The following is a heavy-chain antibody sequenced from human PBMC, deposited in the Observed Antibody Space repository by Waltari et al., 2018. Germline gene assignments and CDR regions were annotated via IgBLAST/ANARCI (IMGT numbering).Heavy chain of an antibody. V-gene: IGHV1-69*08. CDR3: ARDRSKAVTTGP. D-gene: IGHD4-17*01. J-gene: IGHJ5*02. CDR2: IIPIFGTA. CDR1: GATFSRYA. Sequence: QVQLVQSGAEVKKPGSSVKVSCTASGATFSRYAISWVRKAPGQWLEWMGRIIPIFGTANYAQKFQGRVTITADKSTSTAYMGLSSLRSEDTAVYYCARDRSKAVTTGPWGQGTLVTVSS.